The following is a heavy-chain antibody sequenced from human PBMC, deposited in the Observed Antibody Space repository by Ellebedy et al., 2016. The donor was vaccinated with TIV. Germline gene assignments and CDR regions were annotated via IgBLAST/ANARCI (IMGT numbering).Heavy chain of an antibody. D-gene: IGHD4-17*01. V-gene: IGHV1-18*04. Sequence: AASVKVSCKASGYTFTGYYMHWVRQAPGQGLEWMGWISAYDGHTNYVQDLQGRVTMTTDTSTSTAYMELRSLRYDDTAMYYCARDPRPLRYAFDIWGQGTMVIVSS. CDR1: GYTFTGYY. CDR2: ISAYDGHT. CDR3: ARDPRPLRYAFDI. J-gene: IGHJ3*02.